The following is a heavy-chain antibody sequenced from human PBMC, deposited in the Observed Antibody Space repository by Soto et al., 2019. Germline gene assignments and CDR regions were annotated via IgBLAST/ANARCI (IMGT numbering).Heavy chain of an antibody. CDR1: GVSISSDY. D-gene: IGHD3-3*01. CDR3: ARRDFWSGGVDY. J-gene: IGHJ4*02. V-gene: IGHV4-59*08. CDR2: IYYSGST. Sequence: PSETLSLTCTVSGVSISSDYWSWIRQPPGKGLEWIGYIYYSGSTNYNPSLKSRVTISVDTSKNQFSLKLSSVTAADTAVYYCARRDFWSGGVDYWGQGTLVTVSS.